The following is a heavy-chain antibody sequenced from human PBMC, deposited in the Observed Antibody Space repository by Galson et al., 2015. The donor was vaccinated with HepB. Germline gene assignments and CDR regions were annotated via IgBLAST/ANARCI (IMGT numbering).Heavy chain of an antibody. J-gene: IGHJ6*03. CDR1: GFTFSSYS. CDR2: ISSSSSYI. CDR3: ARDHYDFWSGYWVGGQYYYYYYMDV. D-gene: IGHD3-3*01. V-gene: IGHV3-21*01. Sequence: SLRLSCAASGFTFSSYSMNWVRQAPGKGLEWVSSISSSSSYIYYADSVKGRFTISRDNAKNSLYLQMNSLRAEDTAAYYCARDHYDFWSGYWVGGQYYYYYYMDVWGKGTTVTVSS.